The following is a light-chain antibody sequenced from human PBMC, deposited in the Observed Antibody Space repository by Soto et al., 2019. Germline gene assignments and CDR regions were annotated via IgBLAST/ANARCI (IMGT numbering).Light chain of an antibody. CDR2: LGS. V-gene: IGKV2-28*01. J-gene: IGKJ1*01. CDR3: MQALQSPPT. Sequence: EIVMTQSPLSLPVTPGEPASISCRSSQSLLHSNGYDSLDWYLQKPGQSPQLLIYLGSNRAAGVPGRFSGSGSGKDFTLKISRVEADDVGVYYGMQALQSPPTFGQGTKVEIK. CDR1: QSLLHSNGYDS.